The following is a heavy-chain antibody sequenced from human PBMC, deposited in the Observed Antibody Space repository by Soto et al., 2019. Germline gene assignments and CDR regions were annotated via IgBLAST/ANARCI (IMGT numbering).Heavy chain of an antibody. J-gene: IGHJ6*02. V-gene: IGHV3-43*01. D-gene: IGHD3-10*01. CDR1: GFTFDDYT. CDR3: AKDNGEMVRGFGYYYYGMDV. Sequence: GGSLRLSCAASGFTFDDYTMHWVRQAPGKGLEWVSLISWDGGSTYYADSVKGRFTISRDNSKNSLYLQMNSLRTEDTALYYCAKDNGEMVRGFGYYYYGMDVWGQGTTVTVSS. CDR2: ISWDGGST.